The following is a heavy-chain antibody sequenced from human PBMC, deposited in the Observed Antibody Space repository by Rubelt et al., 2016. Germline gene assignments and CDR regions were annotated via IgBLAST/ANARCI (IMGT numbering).Heavy chain of an antibody. CDR2: INGGNGNT. V-gene: IGHV1-3*01. D-gene: IGHD3-10*01. CDR3: ASYSGMDV. CDR1: VYIYTNYA. Sequence: QVQLVQSGAEVKKPGASVKVSCKASVYIYTNYAIHWLRQAPGQRPEWMGWINGGNGNTKYSQDFQGRVTITRDTSASTTYMELSSLRSEDTAVYYSASYSGMDVWGQGTTVTVSS. J-gene: IGHJ6*02.